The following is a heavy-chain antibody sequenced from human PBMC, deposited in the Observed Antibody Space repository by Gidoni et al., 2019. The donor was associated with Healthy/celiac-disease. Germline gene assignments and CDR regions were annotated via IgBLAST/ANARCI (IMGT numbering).Heavy chain of an antibody. D-gene: IGHD3-22*01. CDR2: ISWNSGSI. V-gene: IGHV3-9*01. CDR1: GFTFDDYA. Sequence: EVQLVESGGGLVQPGRYLRLSCAASGFTFDDYALHWVRQAPGKGLEWVSGISWNSGSIGYADSVKGRFTISRDNAKNSLYLQMNSLRAEDTALYYCAKADYDSSGYYLDYWGQGTLVTVSS. J-gene: IGHJ4*02. CDR3: AKADYDSSGYYLDY.